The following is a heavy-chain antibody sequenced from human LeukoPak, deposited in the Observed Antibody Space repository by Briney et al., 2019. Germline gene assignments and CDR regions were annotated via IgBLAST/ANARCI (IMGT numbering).Heavy chain of an antibody. CDR3: AREWVGATFAFDI. J-gene: IGHJ3*02. D-gene: IGHD1-26*01. CDR2: IKQDGSEK. Sequence: GGSLRLSCAASTFTFSSYWMSWVRQAPGKGLEWVANIKQDGSEKYYVDSVKGRFTISRDNSKNTLYLQMNSLRAEDTAVYYCAREWVGATFAFDIWGQGTMVTVSS. CDR1: TFTFSSYW. V-gene: IGHV3-7*03.